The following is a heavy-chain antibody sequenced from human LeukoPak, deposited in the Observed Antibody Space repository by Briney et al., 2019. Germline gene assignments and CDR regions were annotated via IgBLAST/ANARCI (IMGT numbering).Heavy chain of an antibody. D-gene: IGHD3-22*01. V-gene: IGHV3-23*01. J-gene: IGHJ4*02. CDR1: GFSFSTYA. CDR2: ISGSGGST. Sequence: AGGSLRLSCVASGFSFSTYAMSWVRQAPGKGLEWVSSISGSGGSTYYADSVKGRFTISRDSSKNTLCLQMNSLRVEDTAVYYCSSGPGKTGKYYFDYWGQGNLVTVSS. CDR3: SSGPGKTGKYYFDY.